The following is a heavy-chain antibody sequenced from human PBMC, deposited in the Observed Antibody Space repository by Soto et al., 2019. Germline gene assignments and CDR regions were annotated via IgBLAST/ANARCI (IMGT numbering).Heavy chain of an antibody. CDR2: INPHGGST. V-gene: IGHV1-46*01. J-gene: IGHJ5*02. D-gene: IGHD1-26*01. CDR3: ARSSGGNFGIIIEGTNWFAT. Sequence: ASVKVSCKAPRDTFTSYYINWVRQAPGQGLEWMGVINPHGGSTAYAQKFKGRVTLTRDTSASTVYMEVSSLTSEDTAMYYCARSSGGNFGIIIEGTNWFATWGQGTLVTVYS. CDR1: RDTFTSYY.